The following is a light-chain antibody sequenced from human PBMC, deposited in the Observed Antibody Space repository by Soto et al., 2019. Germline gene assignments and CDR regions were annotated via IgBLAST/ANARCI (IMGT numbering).Light chain of an antibody. J-gene: IGLJ2*01. CDR1: GSNIGTFY. CDR3: TAWDDNLSAVL. CDR2: SNN. Sequence: QSALTQSPSASATPGQVVSMTCSGSGSNIGTFYVSWYQHVPGTAPRLLIYSNNQRPSGVPDRFSGSKSGTSASLAVSGLRSEDEAYYYCTAWDDNLSAVLFGGGTKVTVL. V-gene: IGLV1-47*02.